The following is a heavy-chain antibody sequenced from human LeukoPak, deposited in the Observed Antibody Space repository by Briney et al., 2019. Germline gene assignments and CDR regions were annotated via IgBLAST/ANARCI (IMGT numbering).Heavy chain of an antibody. V-gene: IGHV1-46*01. J-gene: IGHJ4*02. D-gene: IGHD5-24*01. CDR3: ARVPTISRDGYNLDY. Sequence: GASVKVSCKASGYTFTSYYMHWVRQAPGQGLEWMGIINPSGGSTSYAQKFQGRVTMTRDTSTSTVYMELSSLRSEDTVVYYCARVPTISRDGYNLDYWGQGTLVTVSS. CDR2: INPSGGST. CDR1: GYTFTSYY.